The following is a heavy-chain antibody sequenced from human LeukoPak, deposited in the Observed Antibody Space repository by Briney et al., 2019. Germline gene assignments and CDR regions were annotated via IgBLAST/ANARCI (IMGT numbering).Heavy chain of an antibody. V-gene: IGHV1-69*05. J-gene: IGHJ4*02. D-gene: IGHD5-24*01. CDR3: ARNVEMASLDY. Sequence: GASVKVSCKASGYTFTSYGISWVRQAPGQGLEWMGRIIPIFGTANYAQKFQGRVTITTDESTSTAYMELSSLRSEDTAVYYCARNVEMASLDYWGQGTLVTVSS. CDR1: GYTFTSYG. CDR2: IIPIFGTA.